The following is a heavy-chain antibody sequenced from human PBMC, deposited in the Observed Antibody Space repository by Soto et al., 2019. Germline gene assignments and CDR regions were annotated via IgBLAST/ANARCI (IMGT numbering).Heavy chain of an antibody. CDR3: AKDTRGYYYYAMDV. J-gene: IGHJ6*02. CDR1: GFTFDDYA. V-gene: IGHV3-9*01. Sequence: GGSLRLSCAASGFTFDDYAMHWVRQAPGKGLEWVSGISWNSGGIHYADSVKGRFTISRDNAKNSLYLQMNSLRAEDTALYYCAKDTRGYYYYAMDVWGQGTTVTVSS. D-gene: IGHD2-2*01. CDR2: ISWNSGGI.